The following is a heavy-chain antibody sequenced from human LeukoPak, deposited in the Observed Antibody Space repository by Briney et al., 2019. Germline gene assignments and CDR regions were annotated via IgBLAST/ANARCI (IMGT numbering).Heavy chain of an antibody. D-gene: IGHD4-11*01. V-gene: IGHV3-48*03. J-gene: IGHJ4*02. CDR1: GFTFSSYE. CDR2: ISSSGSTI. Sequence: GGSLRLSCAASGFTFSSYEMNWVRQAPGKGLEWVSYISSSGSTIYYAGSVKGRFTISRDNAKNSLYLQMNSLRAEDTAVYYCARLNSNAGYDYWGQGTLVTVSS. CDR3: ARLNSNAGYDY.